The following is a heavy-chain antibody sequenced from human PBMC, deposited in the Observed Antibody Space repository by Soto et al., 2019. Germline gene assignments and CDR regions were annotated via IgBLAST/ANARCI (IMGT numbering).Heavy chain of an antibody. CDR1: GFTFSSYV. CDR3: VKDRGLEIRYNWFDP. Sequence: EVILWESEGGLVQPGGSLRLSCAASGFTFSSYVMSWVRQAPGKGLEWVAGISGTGGVTYYADSVKGRRTISGDNSKNTVHLQINSLRAEDTAVYYCVKDRGLEIRYNWFDPWGQGTLVTVSS. J-gene: IGHJ5*02. V-gene: IGHV3-23*01. CDR2: ISGTGGVT. D-gene: IGHD3-3*01.